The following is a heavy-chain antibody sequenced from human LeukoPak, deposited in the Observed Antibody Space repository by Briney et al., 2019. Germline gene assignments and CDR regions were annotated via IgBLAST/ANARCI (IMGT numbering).Heavy chain of an antibody. CDR1: GGSISNYY. Sequence: SEALSLTCTVSGGSISNYYWSWIRQPPGKGLEWIGEINHSGSTNYNPSLKSRVTISVDTSKNQFSLKLSSVTAADTAVYYCARGSGFWSAHYYYYGMDVWGQGTTVTVSS. J-gene: IGHJ6*02. D-gene: IGHD3-3*01. CDR3: ARGSGFWSAHYYYYGMDV. CDR2: INHSGST. V-gene: IGHV4-34*01.